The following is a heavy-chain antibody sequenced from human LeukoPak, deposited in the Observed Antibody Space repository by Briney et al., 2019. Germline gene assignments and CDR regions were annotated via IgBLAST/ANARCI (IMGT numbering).Heavy chain of an antibody. CDR2: ISSSGSTI. Sequence: GGSLRLSCAASGISISSYAMSWVRQAPGKGLEWVSYISSSGSTIYYADSVKGRFTISRDNAKNSLYLQMNSLRAEDTAVYYCARDVVVMFDYWGQGTLVTVSS. CDR3: ARDVVVMFDY. CDR1: GISISSYA. D-gene: IGHD3-22*01. V-gene: IGHV3-48*03. J-gene: IGHJ4*02.